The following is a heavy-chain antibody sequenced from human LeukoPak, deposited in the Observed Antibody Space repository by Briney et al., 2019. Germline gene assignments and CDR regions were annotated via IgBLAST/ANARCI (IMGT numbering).Heavy chain of an antibody. Sequence: GGSLRLSCAASGFNLSSYSMNWADTAQGTGVEGVSFFSSSSIYIYYADSVKGRFTIYRDNAKNALYLQMNSLRAEDTAVYYCARDNYYGSGGNWFDPWGQGTLVTVSS. J-gene: IGHJ5*02. D-gene: IGHD3-10*01. CDR1: GFNLSSYS. CDR2: FSSSSIYI. CDR3: ARDNYYGSGGNWFDP. V-gene: IGHV3-21*05.